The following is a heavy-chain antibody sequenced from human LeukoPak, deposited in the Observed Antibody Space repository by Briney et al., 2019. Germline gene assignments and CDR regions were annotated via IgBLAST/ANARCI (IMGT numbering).Heavy chain of an antibody. D-gene: IGHD3-3*01. V-gene: IGHV4-39*07. CDR1: GGSISSSSYY. CDR3: ARDIGLGEWLFGEFDY. CDR2: IYYSGST. J-gene: IGHJ4*02. Sequence: PSETLSLTCTVSGGSISSSSYYWGWIRQPPGKGLEWIGSIYYSGSTYYNPSLKSRVTISVDTSKNQFSLKLSSVTAADTAVYYCARDIGLGEWLFGEFDYWGQGTLVTVSS.